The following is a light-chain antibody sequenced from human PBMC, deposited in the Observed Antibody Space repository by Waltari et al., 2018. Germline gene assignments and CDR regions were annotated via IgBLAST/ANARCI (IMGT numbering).Light chain of an antibody. J-gene: IGLJ3*02. V-gene: IGLV2-14*01. CDR2: DVS. CDR1: SCDFAVFNY. Sequence: QSALTQSASVSGSPGQSITISCTGTSCDFAVFNYVSWYQQHPGKAPQLMIYDVSKRPAGVSKRFSGSKSGKTASLTISGLQAEDEADYYCSSYTSTWVFGGGTKLTVL. CDR3: SSYTSTWV.